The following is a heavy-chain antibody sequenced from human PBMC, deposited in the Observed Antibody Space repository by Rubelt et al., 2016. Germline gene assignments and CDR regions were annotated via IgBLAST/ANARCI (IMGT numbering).Heavy chain of an antibody. J-gene: IGHJ3*02. V-gene: IGHV3-33*03. CDR3: ASGNSHAFDI. CDR2: IWYAGSNK. CDR1: VFTFSSSG. Sequence: GGGVVQPGRSLRLSCAASVFTFSSSGMHWVRPAPGKGLEWVAVIWYAGSNKYYADSVKGGFIVSRDNATNTLYLQMSGLRVEDTALYYCASGNSHAFDIWGQGTVLTVSS. D-gene: IGHD1-14*01.